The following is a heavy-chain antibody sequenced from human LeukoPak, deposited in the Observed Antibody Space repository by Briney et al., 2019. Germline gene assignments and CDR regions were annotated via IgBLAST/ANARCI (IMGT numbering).Heavy chain of an antibody. D-gene: IGHD6-13*01. CDR1: GYTFTSYG. J-gene: IGHJ6*03. CDR2: ISAYNGNT. Sequence: GASVKVSCKASGYTFTSYGISWVRQAPGQGLEWMGWISAYNGNTNYAQKLQGRVTMTTDTSTSTAYMELRSLRSDDTAVYYCAREYPPRGSSSWFRAPYYYMDVWGKGTTVTVSS. V-gene: IGHV1-18*01. CDR3: AREYPPRGSSSWFRAPYYYMDV.